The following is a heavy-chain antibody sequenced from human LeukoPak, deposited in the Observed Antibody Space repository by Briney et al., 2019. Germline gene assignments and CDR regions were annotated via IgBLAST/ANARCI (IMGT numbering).Heavy chain of an antibody. Sequence: GGSPRLSCAASGFTFSSYRMNWVRQAPGKGLEWVAVISYDGSNKYYADAVKGRFTISRDNSKNTLYLQMNSLRAEDTAVYYCAKPLYYGSGSYYMAHDYWGQGTLVTVSS. CDR2: ISYDGSNK. CDR1: GFTFSSYR. CDR3: AKPLYYGSGSYYMAHDY. V-gene: IGHV3-30*18. J-gene: IGHJ4*02. D-gene: IGHD3-10*01.